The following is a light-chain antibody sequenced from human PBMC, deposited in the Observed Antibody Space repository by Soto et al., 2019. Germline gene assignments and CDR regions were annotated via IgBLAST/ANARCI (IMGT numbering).Light chain of an antibody. J-gene: IGLJ1*01. CDR3: SSYTSSSTPTYV. V-gene: IGLV2-14*03. CDR2: DVR. CDR1: SSDVGGYNY. Sequence: QSALTQPASVSGSPGQSITISCTGTSSDVGGYNYVSWYQHHPGRAPKLMIYDVRNRPSGVSNPFCGSKSDNAASLSISGFQAEDEDDYYYSSYTSSSTPTYVFGTGTKLTVL.